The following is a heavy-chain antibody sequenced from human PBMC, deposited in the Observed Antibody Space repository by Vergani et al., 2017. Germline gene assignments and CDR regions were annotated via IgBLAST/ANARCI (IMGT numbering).Heavy chain of an antibody. V-gene: IGHV4-34*01. CDR1: GGSFSGYY. D-gene: IGHD3-3*01. CDR3: ARIQELYDFWSGYRVRYDYYMDV. J-gene: IGHJ6*03. CDR2: INHSGST. Sequence: QVQLQQWGAGLLKPSETLSLTCAVYGGSFSGYYWSWIRQPPGKGLEWFGEINHSGSTNYNPSLKSRVTISVDTSKNQFSLKLISVTAADTAVYYCARIQELYDFWSGYRVRYDYYMDVWGKGTTVTVSS.